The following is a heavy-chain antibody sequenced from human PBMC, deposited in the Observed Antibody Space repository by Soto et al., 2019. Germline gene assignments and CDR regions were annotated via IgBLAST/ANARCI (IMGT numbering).Heavy chain of an antibody. Sequence: QVQLVQSGAEVKKPGSSVKVSCKASGGTFSSYAINWVRQAPGQGLEWMGGIIPIFGTANYAQKFQGRVTITADKSTRTAYMELSSLRSEDTAVYYCARGGPGASIAAAAQAYYYWGQGTLVTVSS. CDR2: IIPIFGTA. V-gene: IGHV1-69*06. D-gene: IGHD6-13*01. CDR1: GGTFSSYA. CDR3: ARGGPGASIAAAAQAYYY. J-gene: IGHJ4*02.